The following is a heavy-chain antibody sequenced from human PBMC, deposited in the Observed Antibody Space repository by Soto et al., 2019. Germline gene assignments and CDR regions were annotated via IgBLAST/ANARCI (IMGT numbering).Heavy chain of an antibody. V-gene: IGHV3-48*02. Sequence: EVHLEESGGGLVQPGGSLRLSCAASGFTFSSYAMNWVRQAPGKGLEWVSTITISSRTGYYADFVKGRFTVSRDDANNSLYLQMNSLRDEDTAVYYCAKGWSLAEYWGQGTLVTVSS. D-gene: IGHD6-13*01. J-gene: IGHJ4*02. CDR2: ITISSRTG. CDR3: AKGWSLAEY. CDR1: GFTFSSYA.